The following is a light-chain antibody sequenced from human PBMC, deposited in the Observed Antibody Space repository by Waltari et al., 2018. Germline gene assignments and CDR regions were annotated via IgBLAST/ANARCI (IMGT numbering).Light chain of an antibody. V-gene: IGLV1-47*01. CDR2: RND. J-gene: IGLJ3*02. CDR1: SSNIGSNY. CDR3: AAWDDSLTGWV. Sequence: QSVLTQPPSASGTPGQRVTISCSGSSSNIGSNYVYWYQHLPATAPKLLIYRNDQRPSGVPDRFSGSRSGTSASLAISGRRSEDEADYYCAAWDDSLTGWVFGGGTKLTVL.